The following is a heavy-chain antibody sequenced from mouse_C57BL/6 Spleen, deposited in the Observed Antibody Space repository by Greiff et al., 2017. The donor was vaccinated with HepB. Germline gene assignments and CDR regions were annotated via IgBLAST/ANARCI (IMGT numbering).Heavy chain of an antibody. J-gene: IGHJ4*01. CDR3: ARNSNYVDYYAMDY. Sequence: VKLMESGPGLVAPSQSLSITCTVSGFSLTSYAISWVRQPPGKGLEWLGVIWTGGGTNYNSALKSRLSISKDNSKSQVFLKMNSLQTDDTARYYCARNSNYVDYYAMDYWGQGTSVTVSS. D-gene: IGHD2-5*01. CDR2: IWTGGGT. CDR1: GFSLTSYA. V-gene: IGHV2-9-1*01.